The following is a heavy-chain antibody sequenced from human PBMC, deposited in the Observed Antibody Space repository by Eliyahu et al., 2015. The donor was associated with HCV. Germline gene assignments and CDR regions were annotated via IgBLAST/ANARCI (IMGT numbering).Heavy chain of an antibody. Sequence: QVQLVQSGAEVKKPGASVKVSXKASGYTFTDYSIHWVRQAPGQGLEWMGWINPYSSSINYTPKFQGRVTMTRDTSISTAYVELSMLRSDDTAVYYCAGDSRGSGELGVYWGQGTLVTVSS. CDR1: GYTFTDYS. CDR2: INPYSSSI. V-gene: IGHV1-2*02. CDR3: AGDSRGSGELGVY. D-gene: IGHD3-16*01. J-gene: IGHJ4*02.